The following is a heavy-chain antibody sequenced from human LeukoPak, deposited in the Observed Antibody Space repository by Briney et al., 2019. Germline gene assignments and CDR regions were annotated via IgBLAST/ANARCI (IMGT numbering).Heavy chain of an antibody. D-gene: IGHD1-26*01. V-gene: IGHV3-48*01. CDR1: GFTFSSYS. CDR2: ISSSSSTI. CDR3: ARGGSYFFDY. Sequence: PGGSLRLSCAASGFTFSSYSMNWVRQAPGKGLEWVSYISSSSSTIYYADSVKGRFTISRDNAKNSLYLQMNSLRAEDTAVYYCARGGSYFFDYWGQGTLVTVSS. J-gene: IGHJ4*02.